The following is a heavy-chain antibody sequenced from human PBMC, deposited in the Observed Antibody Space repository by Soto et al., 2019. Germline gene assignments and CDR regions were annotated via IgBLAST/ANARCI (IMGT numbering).Heavy chain of an antibody. CDR2: ISYDGSNK. J-gene: IGHJ4*02. CDR1: GFTFSSYA. V-gene: IGHV3-30-3*01. D-gene: IGHD3-22*01. Sequence: QVQLVESGGGVVQPGRSLRLSCAASGFTFSSYAMHWVRQAPGKGLEWVAVISYDGSNKYYADSVKGRFTISRDNSXTTLDLQMNSLRAEDTAVYYCAREWLSVEMATRFDYWGQGTLVTVSS. CDR3: AREWLSVEMATRFDY.